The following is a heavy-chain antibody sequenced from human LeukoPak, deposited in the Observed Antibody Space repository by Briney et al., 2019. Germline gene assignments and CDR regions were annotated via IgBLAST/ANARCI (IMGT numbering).Heavy chain of an antibody. V-gene: IGHV1-69*06. Sequence: ASVKVSGKASGGTFNSYAISWVRQAPGQGLEWMGGIIPMSDTANYPQKFRGRLTITADIPTSTVYMELSSLRSEDTAVYYCARANMVRGVGSFFDRNWFDPWGQGTLVTVSS. D-gene: IGHD3-10*01. CDR2: IIPMSDTA. CDR1: GGTFNSYA. J-gene: IGHJ5*02. CDR3: ARANMVRGVGSFFDRNWFDP.